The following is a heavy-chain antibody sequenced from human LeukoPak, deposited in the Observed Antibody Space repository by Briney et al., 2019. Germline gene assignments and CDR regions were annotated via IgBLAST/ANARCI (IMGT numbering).Heavy chain of an antibody. J-gene: IGHJ4*02. D-gene: IGHD1-26*01. CDR2: INPNSGDT. Sequence: ASVKVSCKASGYTFTGYYIHWVRQAPGQGLEWMGWINPNSGDTNYAQKFQGRVTMTRDTSISTAYMELNRLTSDDTAVYYCAREERSYPESLDYWGQGTLVTVSS. CDR1: GYTFTGYY. V-gene: IGHV1-2*02. CDR3: AREERSYPESLDY.